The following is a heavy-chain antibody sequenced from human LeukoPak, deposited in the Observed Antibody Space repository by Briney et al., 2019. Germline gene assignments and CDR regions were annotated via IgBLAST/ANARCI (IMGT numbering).Heavy chain of an antibody. J-gene: IGHJ4*02. V-gene: IGHV4-30-2*01. CDR2: TFLSGTT. CDR3: ARDSPYYCDSSGYYQGGRDPYFDY. CDR1: GGSISSGGYY. D-gene: IGHD3-22*01. Sequence: SETLSLTCTVSGGSISSGGYYWGWLRQPPGKGLEWFGYTFLSGTTYYTPSLKSRVTISVDRSKNQFSLKLSSVTAADAAVYYCARDSPYYCDSSGYYQGGRDPYFDYWGQGTLVTVSS.